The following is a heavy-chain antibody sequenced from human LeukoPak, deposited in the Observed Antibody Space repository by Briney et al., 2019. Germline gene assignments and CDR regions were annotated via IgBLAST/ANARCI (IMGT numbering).Heavy chain of an antibody. Sequence: SETLSLTCAVYGGSFSGYYWSWIRQPPGKGLEWIGEINHSGSTNYNPSLKSRVTISVDTSKNQFSLKLSSVTAADTAVYYCARGLMVRGVIWSYNWFDPWGQGTLVTVSS. J-gene: IGHJ5*02. CDR3: ARGLMVRGVIWSYNWFDP. CDR2: INHSGST. V-gene: IGHV4-34*01. D-gene: IGHD3-10*01. CDR1: GGSFSGYY.